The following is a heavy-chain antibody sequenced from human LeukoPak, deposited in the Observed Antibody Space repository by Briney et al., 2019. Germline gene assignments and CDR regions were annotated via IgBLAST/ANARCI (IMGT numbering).Heavy chain of an antibody. J-gene: IGHJ4*02. V-gene: IGHV3-30-3*01. CDR1: GFTFGDYA. CDR2: ISYDGSIK. D-gene: IGHD4/OR15-4a*01. Sequence: PGGSLRLSCTASGFTFGDYAMHWVRQAPGKGLEWVTIISYDGSIKYQADSVKGRFTISRDNSKNTLYLQMNSLRAEDTAVYYCARDRSANSRVYYFDYWGQGTLVTVSS. CDR3: ARDRSANSRVYYFDY.